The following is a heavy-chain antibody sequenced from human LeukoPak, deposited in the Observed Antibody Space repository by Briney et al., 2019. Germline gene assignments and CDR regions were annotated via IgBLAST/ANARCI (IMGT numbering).Heavy chain of an antibody. J-gene: IGHJ3*02. V-gene: IGHV3-64*01. Sequence: GASVKVSCKASGFTFSSYAMHWVRQAPGKGLEYVSAISSSGGSTYYANSVKGRFTISRDNSKNTLYLQMGSLRAEDMAVYYCARDQDSSGWTSDAFDIWGQGTMVTVSS. CDR2: ISSSGGST. D-gene: IGHD6-19*01. CDR3: ARDQDSSGWTSDAFDI. CDR1: GFTFSSYA.